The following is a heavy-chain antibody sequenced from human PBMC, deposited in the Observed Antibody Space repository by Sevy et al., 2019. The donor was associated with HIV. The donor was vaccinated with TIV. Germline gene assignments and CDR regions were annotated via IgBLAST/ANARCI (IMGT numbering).Heavy chain of an antibody. CDR2: INQDGSEK. V-gene: IGHV3-7*03. CDR3: TRAGY. Sequence: GGSLRLSCAASGFSFTNSWMSWVRQAPGKGLEWVANINQDGSEKNYVHSVKGRFTISRDNANSSLHLHMNSLRAEDTALYYCTRAGYWGQGILVTVSS. CDR1: GFSFTNSW. J-gene: IGHJ4*02.